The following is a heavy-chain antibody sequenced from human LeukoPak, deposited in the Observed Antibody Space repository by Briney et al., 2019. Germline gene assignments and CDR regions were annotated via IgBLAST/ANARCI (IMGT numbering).Heavy chain of an antibody. CDR1: GFTFSSYS. CDR3: ASVWAVAGKVY. J-gene: IGHJ4*02. D-gene: IGHD6-19*01. Sequence: PGGSLRLSCAASGFTFSSYSMNWVRQAPGKGLEWVSSISSSSSYIYYADSVKGRFTISRDNAKNSLYLQMNSLRAEDTAVYYCASVWAVAGKVYWGQGTLVTVSS. CDR2: ISSSSSYI. V-gene: IGHV3-21*01.